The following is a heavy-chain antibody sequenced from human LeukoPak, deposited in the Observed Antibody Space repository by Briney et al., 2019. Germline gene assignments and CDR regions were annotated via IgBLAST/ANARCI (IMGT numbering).Heavy chain of an antibody. V-gene: IGHV1-2*02. CDR3: ARAASDYDILTGYDY. CDR2: INPNSGGT. J-gene: IGHJ4*02. D-gene: IGHD3-9*01. Sequence: ASVKVSCKASGYTFIGYYIHWVRQAPGQGLEWMGWINPNSGGTNYAQKFQGRVTMTRDTSISTAYMELSRLRSDDTAVYYCARAASDYDILTGYDYWGQGTLVTVSS. CDR1: GYTFIGYY.